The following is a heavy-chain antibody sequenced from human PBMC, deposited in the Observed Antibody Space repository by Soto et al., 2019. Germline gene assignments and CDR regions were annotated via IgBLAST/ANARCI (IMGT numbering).Heavy chain of an antibody. CDR3: SYNEIKWFDP. CDR1: VGSFKSGSYS. Sequence: SETLSLTCTVSVGSFKSGSYSWSWIRQPPGKGLEWIGYVYHTGRTSYNPSLKSRVSISMDTSKNQFSLNLDSVTAAGHFWSGFSYNEIKWFDPWGQGTLVTVSS. V-gene: IGHV4-61*01. CDR2: VYHTGRT. J-gene: IGHJ5*02. D-gene: IGHD3-3*02.